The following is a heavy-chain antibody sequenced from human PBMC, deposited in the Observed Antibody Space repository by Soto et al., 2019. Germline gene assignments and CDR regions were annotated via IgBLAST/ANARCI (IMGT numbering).Heavy chain of an antibody. J-gene: IGHJ4*02. CDR1: GFTFTTYA. D-gene: IGHD3-10*01. CDR3: AKKSISGSRPAPFDY. CDR2: ISADGITT. V-gene: IGHV3-23*01. Sequence: LSLTCAASGFTFTTYAMSWVRQAPGKGLEWVSAISADGITTVYADSVKGRFTISRDNSKNTLYLQMNSLRAEDTALYYCAKKSISGSRPAPFDYWGQGTLVTVSS.